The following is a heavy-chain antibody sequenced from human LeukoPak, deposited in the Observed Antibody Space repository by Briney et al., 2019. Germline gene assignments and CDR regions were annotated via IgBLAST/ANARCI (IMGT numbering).Heavy chain of an antibody. CDR2: INQSGST. J-gene: IGHJ5*02. CDR1: GGPFSAY. V-gene: IGHV4-34*01. CDR3: GRRLFIDGWYKT. Sequence: SETLSLTCAVYGGPFSAYWSWIRQPPGKGLEWIGEINQSGSTNYNPSLKSRVIISGDTSKNEVSLTLTSVTAADTAVYFCGRRLFIDGWYKTWSQGTLVSVST. D-gene: IGHD6-19*01.